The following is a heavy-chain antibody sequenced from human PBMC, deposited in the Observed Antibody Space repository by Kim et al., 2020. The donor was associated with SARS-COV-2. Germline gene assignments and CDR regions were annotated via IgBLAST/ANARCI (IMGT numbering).Heavy chain of an antibody. CDR3: ARRVVFRQKTYCGGDCYST. Sequence: SETLSLTCTVSGGSISSGGYYWSWIRQHPGKGLEWIGYIYYSGSTYYNPSLKSRVTISVDTSKNQFSLKLSSVTAADTAVYYCARRVVFRQKTYCGGDCYSTWGQGTLVTVSS. D-gene: IGHD2-21*02. CDR1: GGSISSGGYY. CDR2: IYYSGST. J-gene: IGHJ5*02. V-gene: IGHV4-31*03.